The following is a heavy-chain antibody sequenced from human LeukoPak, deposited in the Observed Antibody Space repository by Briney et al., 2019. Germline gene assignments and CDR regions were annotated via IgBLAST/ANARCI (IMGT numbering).Heavy chain of an antibody. D-gene: IGHD1-26*01. CDR2: ISSSGSTI. CDR3: ARADSGSYSSDDAFDI. CDR1: GFTFSSYE. J-gene: IGHJ3*02. V-gene: IGHV3-48*03. Sequence: GGSLRLSCAASGFTFSSYEMNWVRQAPGKGLEWVSYISSSGSTIYYADSVKGRFTISRDNAKNSLYLQMNSLRAEDTAVYYCARADSGSYSSDDAFDIWGQGTMVTVSS.